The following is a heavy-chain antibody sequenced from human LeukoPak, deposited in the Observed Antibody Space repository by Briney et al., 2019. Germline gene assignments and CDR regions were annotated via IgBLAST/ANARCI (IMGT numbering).Heavy chain of an antibody. CDR1: GGTFSSYA. D-gene: IGHD6-6*01. Sequence: ASVKVSCKASGGTFSSYAISWVRRAPGQGLEWMGGIIPIFGTANYAQKFQGRVTITTDESTSTAYMELSSLRSEDTAVYYCARVSIAARPEDYYMDVWGKGTTVTVSS. CDR2: IIPIFGTA. CDR3: ARVSIAARPEDYYMDV. J-gene: IGHJ6*03. V-gene: IGHV1-69*05.